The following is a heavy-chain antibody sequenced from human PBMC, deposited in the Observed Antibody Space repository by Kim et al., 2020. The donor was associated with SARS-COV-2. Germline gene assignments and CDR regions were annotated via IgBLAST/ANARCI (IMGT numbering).Heavy chain of an antibody. D-gene: IGHD3-3*01. V-gene: IGHV2-5*02. J-gene: IGHJ4*02. Sequence: SGPTLVNPTQTLTLTCTFSGFSLSTSGVGVGWIRQPPGKALEWLALIYWDDDKRYSPSLKSRLTITKDTSKNQVVLTMTNMDPVDTATYYCAHMAHNYDFWSGYSPQYYFDYWGQGTLVTVSS. CDR1: GFSLSTSGVG. CDR2: IYWDDDK. CDR3: AHMAHNYDFWSGYSPQYYFDY.